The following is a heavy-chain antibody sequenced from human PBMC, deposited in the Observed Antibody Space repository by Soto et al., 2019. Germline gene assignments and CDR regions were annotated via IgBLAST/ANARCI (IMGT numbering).Heavy chain of an antibody. Sequence: PGGSLRLSCAASGFTFSSYGMHWVRQAPGKGLEWVAVISYDGSNKYYADSVKGRFTISRDNSKNTLYLQMNSLRAEDTAVYYCAKRSSLSTFDYWGQGT. CDR1: GFTFSSYG. D-gene: IGHD6-6*01. CDR3: AKRSSLSTFDY. V-gene: IGHV3-30*18. J-gene: IGHJ4*02. CDR2: ISYDGSNK.